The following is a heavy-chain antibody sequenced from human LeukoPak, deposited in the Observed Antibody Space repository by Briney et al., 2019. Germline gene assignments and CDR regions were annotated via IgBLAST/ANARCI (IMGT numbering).Heavy chain of an antibody. D-gene: IGHD5-18*01. CDR1: GGAISSYD. J-gene: IGHJ4*02. Sequence: SSETLSLTCTVSGGAISSYDWSWIRQPPGKGLDWSGYIYYSGSTNYNPSRKSRVTISVDTSKNQFSLKLSSVTAADTAVYYCARSLGYSYSSYYFDYWGQGTLVTVSS. V-gene: IGHV4-59*08. CDR2: IYYSGST. CDR3: ARSLGYSYSSYYFDY.